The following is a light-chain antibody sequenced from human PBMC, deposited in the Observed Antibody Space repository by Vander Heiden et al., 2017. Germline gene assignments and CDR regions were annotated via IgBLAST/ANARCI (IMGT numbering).Light chain of an antibody. J-gene: IGLJ1*01. CDR3: CSYAGSYTLI. CDR1: SSDVGGYNY. Sequence: QSALTQPRSVSGSPGQSVTISCTGTSSDVGGYNYVSWYQQHPGKAPKLMIYDVSKRPSGVPDRFSGSKSGNTPSLTLSGLQAEDEADYYCCSYAGSYTLIFGTGTKVTVL. CDR2: DVS. V-gene: IGLV2-11*01.